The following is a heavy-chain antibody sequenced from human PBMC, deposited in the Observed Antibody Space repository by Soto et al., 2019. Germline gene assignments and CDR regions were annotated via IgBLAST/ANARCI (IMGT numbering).Heavy chain of an antibody. CDR2: IYYSGST. CDR3: ARDRSSSSPRYYYYGMDV. Sequence: TSETLSLTCTVSGGSVSSGSYYWSWIRQPPGKGLEWIGYIYYSGSTNYNPSLKSRVTISVDTSKNQFSLKLSSVTAADTAVYYCARDRSSSSPRYYYYGMDVWGQGTTVTVSS. J-gene: IGHJ6*02. CDR1: GGSVSSGSYY. D-gene: IGHD6-6*01. V-gene: IGHV4-61*01.